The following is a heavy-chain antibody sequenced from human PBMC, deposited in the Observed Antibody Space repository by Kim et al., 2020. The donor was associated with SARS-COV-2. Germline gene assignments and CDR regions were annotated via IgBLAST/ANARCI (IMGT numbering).Heavy chain of an antibody. V-gene: IGHV1-18*01. CDR3: AREGSNYYGSGRGNGMDV. CDR1: GYTFTSYG. J-gene: IGHJ6*02. CDR2: ISAYNGNT. Sequence: ASVKVSCKASGYTFTSYGISWVRQAPGQGLEWMGWISAYNGNTNYAQKLQGRVTMTTDTSTSTAYMGLRSLRSDDTAVYYCAREGSNYYGSGRGNGMDVWGQGTTVTVSS. D-gene: IGHD3-10*01.